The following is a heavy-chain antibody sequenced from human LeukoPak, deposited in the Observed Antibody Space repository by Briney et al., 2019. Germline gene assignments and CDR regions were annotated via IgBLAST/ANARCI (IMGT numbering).Heavy chain of an antibody. D-gene: IGHD3-10*01. V-gene: IGHV4-34*01. J-gene: IGHJ4*02. CDR3: ANWYYYGSGNSPRRGPPFDY. CDR1: GGSFTGYY. Sequence: SETLSLTCAVYGGSFTGYYWSWIRQPPGKGLEWIGEINQSGRTNYNPSLKNRVTITADTSKNQFSLKFSSVIAADTAVYYCANWYYYGSGNSPRRGPPFDYWGQGTLVTVSS. CDR2: INQSGRT.